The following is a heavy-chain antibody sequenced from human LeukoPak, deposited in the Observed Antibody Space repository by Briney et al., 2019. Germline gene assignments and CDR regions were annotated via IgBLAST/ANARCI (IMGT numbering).Heavy chain of an antibody. D-gene: IGHD2-8*01. CDR3: TTYLGFCTNGVCYDYFDY. V-gene: IGHV4-39*07. CDR2: INYSGST. Sequence: SETLSLTCTVSGGSVSSTTYYWSWIRQPPGKGLEWIASINYSGSTNYSPSLKSRVTMSVDTSKNQFSLRLSSVTAADTAVYYCTTYLGFCTNGVCYDYFDYWGQGTLVTVSS. CDR1: GGSVSSTTYY. J-gene: IGHJ4*02.